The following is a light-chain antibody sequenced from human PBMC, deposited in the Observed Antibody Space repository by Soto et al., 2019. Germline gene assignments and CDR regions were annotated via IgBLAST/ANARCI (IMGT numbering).Light chain of an antibody. CDR1: NIGSKN. CDR2: RDN. Sequence: SYELTQSISVSVALGQTARISCGGDNIGSKNVHWYQQKPGQAPVLVIYRDNYRPSGIPERFSGSNSGNTATLIITRAQAGDEADYYCQVWDTSIHVVFGGGTQLTVL. V-gene: IGLV3-9*01. J-gene: IGLJ2*01. CDR3: QVWDTSIHVV.